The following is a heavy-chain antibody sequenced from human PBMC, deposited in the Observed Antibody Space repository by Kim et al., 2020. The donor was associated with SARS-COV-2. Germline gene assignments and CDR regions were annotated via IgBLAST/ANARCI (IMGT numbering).Heavy chain of an antibody. J-gene: IGHJ6*02. CDR2: SGTT. CDR3: ARRGGMDV. V-gene: IGHV4-4*09. Sequence: SGTTNYNPSLKSRVTISIDPSKNQFSLKLSSVTAADTAVYYCARRGGMDVWGQGTTVTVSS.